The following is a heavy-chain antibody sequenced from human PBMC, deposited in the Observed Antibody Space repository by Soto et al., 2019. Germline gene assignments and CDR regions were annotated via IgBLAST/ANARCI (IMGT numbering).Heavy chain of an antibody. J-gene: IGHJ6*03. Sequence: VQLLESGGGFVHPGGSLRLSCTASGLTFSDFSMTWVRQAPGKRLEWVSSISGNGGSTYYAESVKGRFTISRDNSENMVSLQMNTLRVEDTAIYYCAKGSTYYYYNMEAWGKGTTVVVSS. CDR2: ISGNGGST. V-gene: IGHV3-23*01. CDR1: GLTFSDFS. D-gene: IGHD3-10*01. CDR3: AKGSTYYYYNMEA.